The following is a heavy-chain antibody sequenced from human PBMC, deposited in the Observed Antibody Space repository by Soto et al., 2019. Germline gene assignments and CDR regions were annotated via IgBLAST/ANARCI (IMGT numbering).Heavy chain of an antibody. Sequence: GGSLRLSCAASGFTFSSYAMSWVRQAPGKGLEWVSSISSSSSSIYYADSVKGRFTISRDNAKNSLYLQMNSLRAEDTAVYYCATSRRVGEFDYWGQGTLVTVSS. CDR1: GFTFSSYA. D-gene: IGHD1-26*01. J-gene: IGHJ4*02. V-gene: IGHV3-48*01. CDR3: ATSRRVGEFDY. CDR2: ISSSSSSI.